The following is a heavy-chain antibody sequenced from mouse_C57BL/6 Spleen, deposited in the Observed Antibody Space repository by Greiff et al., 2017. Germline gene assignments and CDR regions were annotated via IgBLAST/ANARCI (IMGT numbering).Heavy chain of an antibody. D-gene: IGHD1-1*01. CDR1: GYTFTDYN. V-gene: IGHV1-22*01. CDR2: INPNNGGT. CDR3: ARGLLRYWYFDV. J-gene: IGHJ1*03. Sequence: EVQLQQSGPELVKPGASVKMSCKASGYTFTDYNMHWVKQSHGKSLEWIGYINPNNGGTSYSQKFKGKATLTVNKSSSTAYMELRSLTSEDSAVYYCARGLLRYWYFDVWGTGTTVTVSS.